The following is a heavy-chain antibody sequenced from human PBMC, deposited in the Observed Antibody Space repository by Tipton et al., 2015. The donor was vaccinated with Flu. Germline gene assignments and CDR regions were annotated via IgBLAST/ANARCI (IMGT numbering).Heavy chain of an antibody. CDR2: INHSGST. V-gene: IGHV4-34*01. CDR1: GGSFSGYY. D-gene: IGHD5-24*01. CDR3: AREVEMATID. Sequence: LRLSCAVYGGSFSGYYWSWIRQPPGKGLEWIGEINHSGSTNYNPSLKSRVTISVDTSKNQFSLKLSSVTAADTAVYYCAREVEMATIDWGQGTLVTVSS. J-gene: IGHJ4*02.